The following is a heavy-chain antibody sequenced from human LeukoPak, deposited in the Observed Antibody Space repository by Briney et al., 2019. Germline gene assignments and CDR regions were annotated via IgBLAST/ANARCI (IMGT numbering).Heavy chain of an antibody. CDR2: ISWNSGSI. V-gene: IGHV3-9*03. Sequence: PGRSLRLSCVVSGFTFDDYAMHWVRQAPGKGLEWVSGISWNSGSIGYADSVKGRFTISRDNAKNSLYLQMNSLRVEDMALYYCARSTAAGNDAFDIWGQGTMVTVSS. CDR1: GFTFDDYA. CDR3: ARSTAAGNDAFDI. D-gene: IGHD6-13*01. J-gene: IGHJ3*02.